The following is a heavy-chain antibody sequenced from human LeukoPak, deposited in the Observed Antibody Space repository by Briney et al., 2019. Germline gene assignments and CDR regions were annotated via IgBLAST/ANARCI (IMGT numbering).Heavy chain of an antibody. J-gene: IGHJ5*02. D-gene: IGHD1-7*01. CDR1: GGTFSSYA. Sequence: SVKVSCKASGGTFSSYAISWVRQAPGQGLEWMGGIIPIFGTANYAQKFQGRVTITADESTSTAYMELSSLRSEDTAVYYCAREGLELELNWFDPWGQGTLVTVSS. CDR2: IIPIFGTA. V-gene: IGHV1-69*13. CDR3: AREGLELELNWFDP.